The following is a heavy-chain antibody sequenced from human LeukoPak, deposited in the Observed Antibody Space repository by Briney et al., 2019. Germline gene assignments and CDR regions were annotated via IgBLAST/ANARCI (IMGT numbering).Heavy chain of an antibody. CDR2: ISSSSSYI. CDR1: GFTFSSYS. Sequence: PGGSLRLSSAASGFTFSSYSMNWVRQAPGKGLEWVSSISSSSSYIYYADSVKGRFTISRDNAKNSLYLQMNSLRAEDTAVYYCARVGYSYGYNDYWGQGTLVTVSS. CDR3: ARVGYSYGYNDY. J-gene: IGHJ4*02. V-gene: IGHV3-21*01. D-gene: IGHD5-18*01.